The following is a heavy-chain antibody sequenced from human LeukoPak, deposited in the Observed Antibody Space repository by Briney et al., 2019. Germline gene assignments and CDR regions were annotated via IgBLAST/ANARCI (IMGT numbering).Heavy chain of an antibody. CDR1: GFTFSRYW. CDR3: ARGGSYGGHHSY. V-gene: IGHV3-7*01. D-gene: IGHD4-23*01. CDR2: IKQDGREK. Sequence: GGSLRLSGAASGFTFSRYWMSWVRQAPGKGLEWVANIKQDGREKYYVDSVKGRFTISRDNAKNSLYLQMNSLRAEDTALSYYARGGSYGGHHSYWGQGTLVTVSS. J-gene: IGHJ4*02.